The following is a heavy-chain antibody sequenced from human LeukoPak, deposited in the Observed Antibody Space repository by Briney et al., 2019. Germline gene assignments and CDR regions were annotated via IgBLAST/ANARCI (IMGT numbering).Heavy chain of an antibody. J-gene: IGHJ5*02. CDR3: ARQLSSYDFWSGYYKT. D-gene: IGHD3-3*01. V-gene: IGHV4-38-2*01. CDR2: IYHSGST. Sequence: QAPETLSLTCAVSGYSISSGYYWGWIRQPPGKGLEWIGSIYHSGSTYYNPSLKSRVTISVDTSKNQFSLKLSSVTAADTAVYYCARQLSSYDFWSGYYKTWGQGTLVTVSS. CDR1: GYSISSGYY.